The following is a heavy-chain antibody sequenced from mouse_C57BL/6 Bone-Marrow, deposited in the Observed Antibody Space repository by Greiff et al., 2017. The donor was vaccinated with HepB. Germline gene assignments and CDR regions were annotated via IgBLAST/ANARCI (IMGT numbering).Heavy chain of an antibody. V-gene: IGHV1-76*01. Sequence: QVQLKESGAELVRPGASVKLSCKASGYTFTDYYINWVKQRPGQGLEWIARIYPGSGNTYYNEKFKGKATLTAEKSSSTAYMQLSSLTSEDSAVYFCARWDYGSSLYAMDYWGQGTSVTVSS. D-gene: IGHD1-1*01. CDR1: GYTFTDYY. CDR2: IYPGSGNT. CDR3: ARWDYGSSLYAMDY. J-gene: IGHJ4*01.